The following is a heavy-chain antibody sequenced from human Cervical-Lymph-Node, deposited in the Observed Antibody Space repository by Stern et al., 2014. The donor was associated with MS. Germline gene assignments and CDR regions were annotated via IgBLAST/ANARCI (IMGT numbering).Heavy chain of an antibody. CDR2: ISADSGNT. Sequence: VQLVESGTEVKKPGASVLVSCKASGYPFTTYGITWVRQAPGQGLEGMGWISADSGNTKYAQKFQDRVTMTRDTTTGTAYMEVRSLRSEDTAVYYCARDKMHAFDYWGQGTQVTVPS. V-gene: IGHV1-18*01. CDR1: GYPFTTYG. D-gene: IGHD2-8*01. CDR3: ARDKMHAFDY. J-gene: IGHJ4*02.